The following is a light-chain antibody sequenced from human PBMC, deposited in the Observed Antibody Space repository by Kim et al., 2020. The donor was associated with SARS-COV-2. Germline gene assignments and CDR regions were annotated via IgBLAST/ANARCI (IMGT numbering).Light chain of an antibody. CDR1: QTITTW. CDR3: QQYNSYSYT. CDR2: DAS. V-gene: IGKV1-5*01. Sequence: DIQMTQSPSTLSASVGDRVTITCRASQTITTWLAWYQQKPGRAPKLLIYDASSLKSGVPSRFTGSGSGTEFTLTISSLQPDDFATYYCQQYNSYSYTSGQGTKLEI. J-gene: IGKJ2*01.